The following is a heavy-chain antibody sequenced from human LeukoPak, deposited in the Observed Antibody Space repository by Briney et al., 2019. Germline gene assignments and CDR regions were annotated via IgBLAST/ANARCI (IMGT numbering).Heavy chain of an antibody. CDR3: ARDRTIFGVVTNWFDP. J-gene: IGHJ5*02. V-gene: IGHV3-74*01. Sequence: GSLRLSCAASGFTFSSYAMSWVRQAPGKGLVWVSRINTDGSSTSYADSVKGRFTISRDNAKNTLYPQMNSLRAEDTAVYYCARDRTIFGVVTNWFDPWGQGTLVTVSS. CDR2: INTDGSST. CDR1: GFTFSSYA. D-gene: IGHD3-3*01.